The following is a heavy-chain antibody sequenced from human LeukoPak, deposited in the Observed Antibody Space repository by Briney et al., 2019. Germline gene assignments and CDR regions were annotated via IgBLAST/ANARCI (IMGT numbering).Heavy chain of an antibody. Sequence: GGSLRLSCAASEFTFRKHYMSWLRQAPGRGPEWVAYIGASGSTRYYRDSVNGRFTISRDNAKNSLHLQMNSLTAEDTAVYYCAKDLREWYYDPNGNYFSYGMDVWGQGTTVVVSS. CDR1: EFTFRKHY. CDR3: AKDLREWYYDPNGNYFSYGMDV. J-gene: IGHJ6*02. CDR2: IGASGSTR. D-gene: IGHD3-22*01. V-gene: IGHV3-11*04.